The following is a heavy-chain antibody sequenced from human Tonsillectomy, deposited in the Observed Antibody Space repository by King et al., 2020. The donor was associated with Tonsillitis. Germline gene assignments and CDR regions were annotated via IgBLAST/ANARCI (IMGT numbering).Heavy chain of an antibody. CDR1: GFTFSNYA. CDR2: ISGSDGST. D-gene: IGHD6-6*01. Sequence: DVQLVESGGGLVQPGGSLRLSCAASGFTFSNYAMSWVRQAPGKGLEWVSAISGSDGSTYYADSVMGRFTISRDNSKNTLYLQMDSLRAEDTAVYYCAKTSYSSSVGMDVWGQGTTVTVSS. CDR3: AKTSYSSSVGMDV. J-gene: IGHJ6*02. V-gene: IGHV3-23*04.